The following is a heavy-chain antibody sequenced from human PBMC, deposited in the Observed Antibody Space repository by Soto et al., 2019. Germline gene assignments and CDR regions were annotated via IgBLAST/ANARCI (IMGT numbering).Heavy chain of an antibody. CDR2: LSGSGGST. CDR3: AREGGNLNWFDP. D-gene: IGHD1-26*01. CDR1: GFSFGSYG. J-gene: IGHJ5*02. Sequence: EVQLLESGGGLVQPGGSLRLSCATSGFSFGSYGMSWVRQAPGKGLEWVSGLSGSGGSTYYADSVKGRFTISRDNAKNSLYLQMNSLRDEDTAVYYCAREGGNLNWFDPWGHGTLVTVSS. V-gene: IGHV3-23*01.